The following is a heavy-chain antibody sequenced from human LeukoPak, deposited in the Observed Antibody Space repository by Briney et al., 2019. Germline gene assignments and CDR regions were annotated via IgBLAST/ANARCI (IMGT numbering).Heavy chain of an antibody. V-gene: IGHV4-39*01. Sequence: SETLSLTCTVSGGSISSSSYYWGWIRQPPGKGLEWIGSIYYSGSTYYNPSLKSRVTISVDTSKNQFSLKLSSVTAADTAVYYCARLGRDEQQLGRPYYFDYWGQGTLVTVSS. CDR3: ARLGRDEQQLGRPYYFDY. D-gene: IGHD6-13*01. J-gene: IGHJ4*02. CDR2: IYYSGST. CDR1: GGSISSSSYY.